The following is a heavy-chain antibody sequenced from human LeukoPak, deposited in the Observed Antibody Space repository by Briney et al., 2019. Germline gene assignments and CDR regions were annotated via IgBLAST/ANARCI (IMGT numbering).Heavy chain of an antibody. Sequence: ASVKVSCKASGYTFTRYYMHWVRQAPGQGLEWMGWINPNSGGTNYAQKFQGRVTMTRDTSISTAYMELSRLRSDDTAVYYCARARSLYSSSWRDDYWGQGTLVTVSS. D-gene: IGHD6-13*01. J-gene: IGHJ4*02. CDR2: INPNSGGT. V-gene: IGHV1-2*02. CDR1: GYTFTRYY. CDR3: ARARSLYSSSWRDDY.